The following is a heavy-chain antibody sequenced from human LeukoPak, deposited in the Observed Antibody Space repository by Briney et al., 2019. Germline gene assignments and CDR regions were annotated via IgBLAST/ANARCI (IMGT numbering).Heavy chain of an antibody. D-gene: IGHD3-22*01. J-gene: IGHJ6*02. CDR1: GDSISSYY. CDR3: ARVSTYYYDSTPFGGMDV. Sequence: SETLSLTCTVSGDSISSYYWSWIRQPPGKGLEWIGEINHSGSTNYNPSLKSRVTISVDTSKNQFSLKLSSVTAADTAVYYCARVSTYYYDSTPFGGMDVWGQGTTVTVSS. V-gene: IGHV4-34*01. CDR2: INHSGST.